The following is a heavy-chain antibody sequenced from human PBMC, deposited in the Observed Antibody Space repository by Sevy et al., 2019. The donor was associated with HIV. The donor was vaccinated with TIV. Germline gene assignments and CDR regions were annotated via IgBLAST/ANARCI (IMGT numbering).Heavy chain of an antibody. CDR1: GFTFNSYF. CDR2: ISSASSYI. CDR3: ARGDYYGSLYYFDH. V-gene: IGHV3-21*06. D-gene: IGHD3-10*01. J-gene: IGHJ4*02. Sequence: GESLKISCAASGFTFNSYFMNWVRQTPGKGLEWVSSISSASSYILYAASVKGRFTISRDNAHNSLYLEMNGLRAEDMAIYYCARGDYYGSLYYFDHWNQGILVTVSS.